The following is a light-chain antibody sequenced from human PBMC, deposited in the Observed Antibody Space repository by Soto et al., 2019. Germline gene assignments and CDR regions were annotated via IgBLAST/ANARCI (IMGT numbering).Light chain of an antibody. J-gene: IGKJ5*01. CDR3: QQRSTWIT. Sequence: EIVLTQSPATLSLSPGERATLSCRASQSVSSYLAWYQQRPGQAPRLLLYDASNRATGIPARFSGSGSGADFTLTISSLEPDDFAVYFCQQRSTWITFGQGTRLEIK. CDR1: QSVSSY. V-gene: IGKV3-11*01. CDR2: DAS.